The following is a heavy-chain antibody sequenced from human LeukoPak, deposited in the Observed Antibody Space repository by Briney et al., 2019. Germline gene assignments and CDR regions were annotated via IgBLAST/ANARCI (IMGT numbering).Heavy chain of an antibody. V-gene: IGHV1-2*02. CDR1: GYTFTGYY. J-gene: IGHJ4*02. CDR3: ARLLPLYDFWSGYLDY. D-gene: IGHD3-3*01. CDR2: INPNSGGT. Sequence: GASVKVSCKASGYTFTGYYMHWVRQAPGQGLEWMGWINPNSGGTNYAQKFQGRVTMTRDTSISTAYMELSRLRSDDTAVYYCARLLPLYDFWSGYLDYWGQGTLVTVSS.